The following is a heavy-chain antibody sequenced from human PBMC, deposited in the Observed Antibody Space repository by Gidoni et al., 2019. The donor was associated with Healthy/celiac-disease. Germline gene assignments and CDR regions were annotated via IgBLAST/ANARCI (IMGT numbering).Heavy chain of an antibody. CDR1: GFTVSSNY. V-gene: IGHV3-53*02. Sequence: EVQLVETGGGLIQPGGSLRLSCAASGFTVSSNYRSWVRQAPGKGLEWVSVIYSGGSTYYADSVKGRFTISRDNYKNTLYLQMNSLRAEDTAVYYCARVEVYSSSWYGNWFDPWGQGTLVTVSS. J-gene: IGHJ5*02. CDR2: IYSGGST. D-gene: IGHD6-13*01. CDR3: ARVEVYSSSWYGNWFDP.